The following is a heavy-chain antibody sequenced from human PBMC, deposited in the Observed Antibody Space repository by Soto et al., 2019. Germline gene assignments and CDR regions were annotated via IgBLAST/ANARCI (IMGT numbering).Heavy chain of an antibody. CDR3: ARAMHAGFTHYFVP. J-gene: IGHJ5*02. V-gene: IGHV4-59*01. CDR2: TAYPSTT. Sequence: LTGFVVGGASTRYNWSWTGQFPRKGLEWIAYTAYPSTTNSNPSLKSRVTISMDTSKNQLSLKLTSMTAADTAVYYCARAMHAGFTHYFVPWGPGTLVTVSS. CDR1: GGASTRYN. D-gene: IGHD1-26*01.